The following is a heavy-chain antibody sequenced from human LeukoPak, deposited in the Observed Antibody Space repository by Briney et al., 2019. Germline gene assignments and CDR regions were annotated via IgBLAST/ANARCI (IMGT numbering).Heavy chain of an antibody. CDR1: GFTFSSYA. D-gene: IGHD2-21*02. J-gene: IGHJ6*02. CDR3: ARVTTYCGGDCYYYYGMDV. CDR2: ISSNGGST. V-gene: IGHV3-64*01. Sequence: RGSLRLSCAASGFTFSSYAMHWVRQAPGKGLEYVSAISSNGGSTYYANSVKGRFTISRDNSKNTLYLQMGSLRAEDMAVYYCARVTTYCGGDCYYYYGMDVWGQGTTVTVSS.